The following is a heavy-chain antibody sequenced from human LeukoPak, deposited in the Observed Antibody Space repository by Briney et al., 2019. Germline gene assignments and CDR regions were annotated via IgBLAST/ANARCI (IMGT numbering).Heavy chain of an antibody. CDR2: IEQNGNEK. D-gene: IGHD2-2*01. CDR3: ARAPTVLVGYCSSASCQADY. Sequence: GGSLRLSCAASGFSFINYWMSWLRQAPGKGLEWVANIEQNGNEKYHVDSVRGRFTISRDNAKNFLYLQMNSLRAEDTAVYYCARAPTVLVGYCSSASCQADYWGQGTLVTVSS. CDR1: GFSFINYW. V-gene: IGHV3-7*01. J-gene: IGHJ4*02.